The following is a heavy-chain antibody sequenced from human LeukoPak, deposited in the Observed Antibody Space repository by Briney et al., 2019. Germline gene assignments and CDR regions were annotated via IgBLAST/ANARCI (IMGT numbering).Heavy chain of an antibody. V-gene: IGHV3-11*04. CDR2: ISGTSSTI. CDR1: GFTFSDHY. CDR3: ARDPNRQGIDF. Sequence: GGSLRLSCPASGFTFSDHYMTWIRQAPGKGLEWVSYISGTSSTIYYADSVKGRFTISRDNTKKSLYLQMNSLRAEDTAVYYCARDPNRQGIDFWGQGTLVTVSS. J-gene: IGHJ4*02. D-gene: IGHD1/OR15-1a*01.